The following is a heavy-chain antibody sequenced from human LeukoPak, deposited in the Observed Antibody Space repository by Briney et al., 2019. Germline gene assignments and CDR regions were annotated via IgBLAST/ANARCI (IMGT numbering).Heavy chain of an antibody. J-gene: IGHJ5*02. Sequence: ASVKVSCKAFGYTFTSYYMHWVRQAPGQGLEWMGIINPSGGSTSYAQKFRGRVTMTRDTSTSTVYMELSSLRSEDTAVYYCARDVPAAIRALDPWGQGTLVTVSS. D-gene: IGHD2-2*01. CDR2: INPSGGST. CDR3: ARDVPAAIRALDP. V-gene: IGHV1-46*01. CDR1: GYTFTSYY.